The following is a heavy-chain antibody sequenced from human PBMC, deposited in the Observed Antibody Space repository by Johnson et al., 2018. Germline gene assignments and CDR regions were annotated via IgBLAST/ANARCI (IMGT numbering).Heavy chain of an antibody. CDR3: ARVSISRGWYVYNMDV. Sequence: VQLVESGGGVVRPGGSLRLSCAASGFTFDDYAMHWVRQATGKGLEWVSLISWDGGSTYYADSVKGRFTISRDNSKNTLYLKMNSLGAEDTAVYYCARVSISRGWYVYNMDVWGKGTTVTVSS. CDR1: GFTFDDYA. CDR2: ISWDGGST. J-gene: IGHJ6*03. V-gene: IGHV3-43D*03. D-gene: IGHD6-19*01.